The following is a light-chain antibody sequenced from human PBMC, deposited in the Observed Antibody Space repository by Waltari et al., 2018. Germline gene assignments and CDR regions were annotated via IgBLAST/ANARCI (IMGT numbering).Light chain of an antibody. CDR1: QGISRY. Sequence: IQLTQSPSSLSASVEDRVTITCRASQGISRYLAWYQRKPGKAPKHLLFAASTLQSGVPSRFSGSGTCTDFALTISSLQPEDYASYYGQHLNTVPYTIGPGTRVYIK. J-gene: IGKJ3*01. CDR2: AAS. CDR3: QHLNTVPYT. V-gene: IGKV1-9*01.